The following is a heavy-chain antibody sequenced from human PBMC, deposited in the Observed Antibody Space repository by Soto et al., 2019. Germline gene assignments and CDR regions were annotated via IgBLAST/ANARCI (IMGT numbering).Heavy chain of an antibody. V-gene: IGHV5-51*01. CDR1: GYSFTSYW. Sequence: GESLKISCKGFGYSFTSYWIGWVRQMPGKGLEWMGIIYPGDSDTRYSPSFQGQVTISADKSISTAYLQVNSLREEDTAVYYCASWGGIASPAYDGSLAPYEYWGQGTLVTVSS. CDR2: IYPGDSDT. J-gene: IGHJ4*02. D-gene: IGHD6-13*01. CDR3: ASWGGIASPAYDGSLAPYEY.